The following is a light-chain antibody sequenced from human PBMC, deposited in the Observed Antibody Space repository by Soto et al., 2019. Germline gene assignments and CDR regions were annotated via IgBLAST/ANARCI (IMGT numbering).Light chain of an antibody. CDR2: DVS. Sequence: QSALTQPASVSGSPGQSITISCTGTSSDVGTYNYVSWYQQHPSKAPKLMIYDVSYRPSGVSDRFSGSKSGNTASLTISGLQTEDEADYYCSSYTSSSTPYVFGTGTKLTVL. V-gene: IGLV2-14*01. J-gene: IGLJ1*01. CDR1: SSDVGTYNY. CDR3: SSYTSSSTPYV.